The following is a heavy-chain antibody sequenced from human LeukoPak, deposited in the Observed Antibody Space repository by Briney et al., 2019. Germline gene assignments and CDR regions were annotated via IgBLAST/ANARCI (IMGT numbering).Heavy chain of an antibody. J-gene: IGHJ4*02. CDR2: ISVYNCNT. CDR3: ARMGGELLGPWFDY. V-gene: IGHV1-18*01. D-gene: IGHD1-26*01. Sequence: ASVKISCKASGYTFTSFSITGVRQAPGQGLEWMGWISVYNCNTKYAQKLQRRVTITTDTSTSTAYMELRSLRSDDAAVYYCARMGGELLGPWFDYWGQGTLVTVSS. CDR1: GYTFTSFS.